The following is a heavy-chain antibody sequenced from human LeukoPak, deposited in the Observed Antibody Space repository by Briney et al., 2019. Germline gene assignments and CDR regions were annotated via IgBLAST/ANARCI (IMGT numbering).Heavy chain of an antibody. CDR3: VRAEVGTTLKYYYYYMDV. Sequence: PGGSLRLSCAASGFTFSGYWMHWVRQAPGKGLVWVSRIDSDGSRTTYAHSVKGRFTISRDNAKNTLYLQMNSLRAEDTAVYYCVRAEVGTTLKYYYYYMDVWGKGTTVTVSS. J-gene: IGHJ6*03. CDR2: IDSDGSRT. V-gene: IGHV3-74*01. D-gene: IGHD1-26*01. CDR1: GFTFSGYW.